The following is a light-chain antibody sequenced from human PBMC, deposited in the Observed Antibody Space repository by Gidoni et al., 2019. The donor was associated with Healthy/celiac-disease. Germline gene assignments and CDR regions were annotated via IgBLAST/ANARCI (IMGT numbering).Light chain of an antibody. Sequence: EIQMTQSPSSLSASVGDRVTITCRASQSISSYLNWYQQKPGKAPKLLIYAASSLQSGVVSRFSGSGSGTDFTLTISSLQPEDFATYYCQQSYRTPLTFGGGTKVELK. CDR1: QSISSY. CDR3: QQSYRTPLT. CDR2: AAS. J-gene: IGKJ4*01. V-gene: IGKV1-39*01.